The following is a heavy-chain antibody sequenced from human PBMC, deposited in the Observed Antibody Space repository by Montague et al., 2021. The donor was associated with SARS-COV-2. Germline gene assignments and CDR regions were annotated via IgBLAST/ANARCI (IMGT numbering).Heavy chain of an antibody. Sequence: SETLSLTCIVSGDSMSRYSWSWIRQPPGKGLEWIGYIHHSGSTNYNPSLKSRVTISVDMSKNQFSLRVSSVAAADTAIYYCVRRWDSAGNHRYPWFDPWGQGALATVSS. CDR3: VRRWDSAGNHRYPWFDP. CDR2: IHHSGST. CDR1: GDSMSRYS. D-gene: IGHD1-14*01. J-gene: IGHJ5*02. V-gene: IGHV4-59*13.